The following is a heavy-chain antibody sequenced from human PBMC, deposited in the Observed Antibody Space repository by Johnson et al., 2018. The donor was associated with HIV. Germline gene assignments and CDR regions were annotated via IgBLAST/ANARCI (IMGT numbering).Heavy chain of an antibody. J-gene: IGHJ3*02. CDR1: GLTVTSNF. Sequence: VQLVESGGGLIQPGGSLRLSCAASGLTVTSNFMSWVRQAPGKGLEWVANIKEDGNENNYVDSVKGRFTISRDNAENSLYLQMNSLRAEDTAVYYCARGGAGTNAFDIWGQGTMVTVSS. D-gene: IGHD6-19*01. V-gene: IGHV3-7*02. CDR3: ARGGAGTNAFDI. CDR2: IKEDGNEN.